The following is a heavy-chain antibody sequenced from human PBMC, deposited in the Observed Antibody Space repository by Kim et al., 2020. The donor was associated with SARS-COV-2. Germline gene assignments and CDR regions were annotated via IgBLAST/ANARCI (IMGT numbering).Heavy chain of an antibody. V-gene: IGHV5-51*01. Sequence: SATRYSPSFEGQVTISADKSISTVYLHWSSLKASDTATYYCTRTFLTGDPEYWGQGTLVTVSS. CDR3: TRTFLTGDPEY. CDR2: SAT. J-gene: IGHJ4*02. D-gene: IGHD3-10*01.